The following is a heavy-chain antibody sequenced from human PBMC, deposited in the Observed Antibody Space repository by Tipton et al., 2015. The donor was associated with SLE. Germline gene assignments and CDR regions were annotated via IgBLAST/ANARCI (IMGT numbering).Heavy chain of an antibody. D-gene: IGHD5-12*01. J-gene: IGHJ4*02. CDR3: ARGYSGYGGCDY. CDR1: GGSISSYY. Sequence: TLSLTCTVSGGSISSYYWSWIRQPPGKGLEWIGYIYYSGSTNYNPSLKSRVTISVDTSKNQFSLKLSSVTAADTAVYYCARGYSGYGGCDYWGQGTLVTVSS. V-gene: IGHV4-59*08. CDR2: IYYSGST.